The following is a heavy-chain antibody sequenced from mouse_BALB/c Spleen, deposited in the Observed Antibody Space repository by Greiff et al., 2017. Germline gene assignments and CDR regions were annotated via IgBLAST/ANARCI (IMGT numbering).Heavy chain of an antibody. Sequence: EVQRVESGGGLVQPGGSLRLSCATSGFTFTDYYMSWVRQPPGKALEWLGFIRNKANGYTTEYSASVKGRFTISRDNSQSILYLQMNTLRAEDSATYYCARDKDYGSSYALFAYWGQGTLVTVSA. CDR2: IRNKANGYTT. CDR1: GFTFTDYY. J-gene: IGHJ3*01. CDR3: ARDKDYGSSYALFAY. D-gene: IGHD1-1*01. V-gene: IGHV7-3*02.